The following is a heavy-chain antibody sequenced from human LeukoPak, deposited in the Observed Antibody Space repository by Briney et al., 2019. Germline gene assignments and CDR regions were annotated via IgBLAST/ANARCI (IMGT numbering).Heavy chain of an antibody. Sequence: ASVKVSCKASGYTFTGYYMHWVRQAPGQGLEWMGWINPNSGGTNYAQKFQGRVTMTRDTSISTAYMELSRLRSDDTAVYYCARRRKGSSSWYDAFDIWDQGTMVTVSS. D-gene: IGHD6-13*01. CDR1: GYTFTGYY. J-gene: IGHJ3*02. CDR3: ARRRKGSSSWYDAFDI. V-gene: IGHV1-2*02. CDR2: INPNSGGT.